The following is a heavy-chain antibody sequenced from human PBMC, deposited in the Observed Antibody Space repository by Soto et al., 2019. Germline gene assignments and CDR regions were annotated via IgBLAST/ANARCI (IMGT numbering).Heavy chain of an antibody. Sequence: PGKGLEWVSALSGSGGSTYCADSVKGRSTISRDNSTNTLYLQMNSLSAEDTAVYYCAKALDFDWLLWAYGMDVWGQGTTVTVSS. D-gene: IGHD3-9*01. V-gene: IGHV3-23*01. CDR3: AKALDFDWLLWAYGMDV. CDR2: LSGSGGST. J-gene: IGHJ6*02.